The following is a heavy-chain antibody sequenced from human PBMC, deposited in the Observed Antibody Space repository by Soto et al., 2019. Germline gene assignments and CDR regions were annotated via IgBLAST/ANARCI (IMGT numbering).Heavy chain of an antibody. J-gene: IGHJ4*02. CDR3: VKGLRYCSGDSCPPPVY. V-gene: IGHV3-23*01. Sequence: EVQLLESGGGLVQPGGSLRLSCAASGFTFSSYAMNWVRQAPGKGLEWVSAISVSVSSTYYADSVKGRFTISRDNSKNTLYLQMNSLRAEDTAIYYCVKGLRYCSGDSCPPPVYWGQGTLVTVSS. CDR1: GFTFSSYA. CDR2: ISVSVSST. D-gene: IGHD2-15*01.